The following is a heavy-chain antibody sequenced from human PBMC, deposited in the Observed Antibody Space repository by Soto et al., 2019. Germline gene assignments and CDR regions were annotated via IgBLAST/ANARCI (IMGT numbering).Heavy chain of an antibody. D-gene: IGHD6-25*01. CDR2: IYAGGTT. V-gene: IGHV4-30-4*01. Sequence: PSETLSLTCTVSGGSISSHDSFWSWIRQPPDRGLEWIGHIYAGGTTYNNPSLKSRATISVDTSKNQFSLKLSSVTAADTAVYYCARGSRARQYYYGMDVWGQGTTVTVSS. J-gene: IGHJ6*02. CDR1: GGSISSHDSF. CDR3: ARGSRARQYYYGMDV.